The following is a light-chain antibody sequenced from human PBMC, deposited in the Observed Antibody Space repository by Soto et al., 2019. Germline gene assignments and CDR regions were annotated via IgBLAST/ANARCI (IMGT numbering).Light chain of an antibody. CDR1: SSDVGGYNY. V-gene: IGLV2-8*01. Sequence: QSVLTQPPSASGSPGQSVAISCTGTSSDVGGYNYVSWYQQHPGKAPKLMIYEVNKRPSGVPDRFSGSKSGNTASLTVPGLQDEDEAYYSSRSDTGSSNVFGTGTKLTVL. CDR2: EVN. J-gene: IGLJ1*01. CDR3: RSDTGSSNV.